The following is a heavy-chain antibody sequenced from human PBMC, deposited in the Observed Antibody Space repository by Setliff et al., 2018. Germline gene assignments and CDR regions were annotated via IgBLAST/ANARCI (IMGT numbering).Heavy chain of an antibody. CDR1: GFTFSSYW. CDR3: ARVSSSGSYYLAMPAAFDI. Sequence: PVGSLRLSCAASGFTFSSYWMHWVRQAPGKGLVWVSRINSDESSTSYADSVKGRFTISRDNAKNTLYLQMNSLRAEDTAVYYCARVSSSGSYYLAMPAAFDIWGQGTMVTVSS. CDR2: INSDESST. V-gene: IGHV3-74*01. J-gene: IGHJ3*02. D-gene: IGHD1-26*01.